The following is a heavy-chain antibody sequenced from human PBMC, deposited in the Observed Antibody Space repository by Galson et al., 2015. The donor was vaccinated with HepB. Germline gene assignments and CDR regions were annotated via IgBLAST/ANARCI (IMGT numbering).Heavy chain of an antibody. Sequence: TCTVSGGSISSSSYYWGWIRQPPGKGLEWIGSIYYSGSTYYNPSLKSRVTISVDTSKNQFSLKLSSVTAADTAVYYCARHILTGTTPFDYWGQGTLVTVSS. V-gene: IGHV4-39*01. D-gene: IGHD1-7*01. CDR2: IYYSGST. CDR1: GGSISSSSYY. J-gene: IGHJ4*02. CDR3: ARHILTGTTPFDY.